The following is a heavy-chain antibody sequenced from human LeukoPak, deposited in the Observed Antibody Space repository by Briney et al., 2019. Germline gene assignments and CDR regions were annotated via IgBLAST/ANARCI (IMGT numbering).Heavy chain of an antibody. Sequence: GGSLRLSCAASGFTFSSYGMHWVRQAPGKGLEWVAFIRYDGSNKYYADSVKGRFTISRGNSKNTLYLQMNSLRAEDTAVYYCAKEGRGSSWYYYYGMDVWGQGTTVTVSS. D-gene: IGHD6-13*01. CDR2: IRYDGSNK. CDR3: AKEGRGSSWYYYYGMDV. V-gene: IGHV3-30*02. CDR1: GFTFSSYG. J-gene: IGHJ6*02.